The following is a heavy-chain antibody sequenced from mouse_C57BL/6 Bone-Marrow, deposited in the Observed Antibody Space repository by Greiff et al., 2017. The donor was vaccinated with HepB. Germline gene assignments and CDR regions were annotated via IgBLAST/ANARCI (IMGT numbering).Heavy chain of an antibody. V-gene: IGHV1-63*01. CDR2: IYPGGGYT. CDR3: ARLYYGSSYGY. D-gene: IGHD1-1*01. CDR1: GYTFTNYW. J-gene: IGHJ2*01. Sequence: VQLQESGAELVRPGTSVKMSCKASGYTFTNYWIGWAKQRPGHGLEWIGDIYPGGGYTNYNEKFKGKATLTADKSSSTAYMQFSSLTSEDSAIYYCARLYYGSSYGYWGQGTTLTVSS.